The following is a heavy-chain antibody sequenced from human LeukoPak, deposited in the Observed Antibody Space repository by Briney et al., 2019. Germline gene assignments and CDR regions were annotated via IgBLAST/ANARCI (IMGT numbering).Heavy chain of an antibody. CDR2: ISGSSSYI. J-gene: IGHJ4*02. CDR1: GFTFSIYS. D-gene: IGHD2-8*01. V-gene: IGHV3-21*01. Sequence: GGSLRLSCAASGFTFSIYSMNWVRQAPGKGLEWVSSISGSSSYIYYADSLEGRFTISRDNAKNSLYLQMNSLRAEDTAVYYYATGRGTMVSSHGEGRLFNYWGQGTLVTVSS. CDR3: ATGRGTMVSSHGEGRLFNY.